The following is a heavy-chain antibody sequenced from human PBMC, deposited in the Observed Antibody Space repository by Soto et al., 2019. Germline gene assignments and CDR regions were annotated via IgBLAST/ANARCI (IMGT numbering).Heavy chain of an antibody. D-gene: IGHD4-17*01. J-gene: IGHJ4*02. CDR3: ARTLYGDNVDY. Sequence: ASVKVSCKASGYTFTGYYMHWVRQAPGQGLEWMGWMNPNSGNTGYAQKFQGRVTMTRNTSISTAYMELSSLRSEDTAVYYCARTLYGDNVDYWDQGILVTVSS. V-gene: IGHV1-8*02. CDR1: GYTFTGYY. CDR2: MNPNSGNT.